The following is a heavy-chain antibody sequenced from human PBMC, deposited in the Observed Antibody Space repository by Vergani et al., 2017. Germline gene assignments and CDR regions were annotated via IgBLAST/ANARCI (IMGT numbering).Heavy chain of an antibody. D-gene: IGHD2-15*01. J-gene: IGHJ6*02. CDR2: ISWNSGSI. CDR3: ARDIVVVVAAAYYYYGMDV. CDR1: GFTFDDYA. V-gene: IGHV3-9*01. Sequence: EVQLVESGGGLVQPGRSLRLSCAASGFTFDDYAMHWVRQAPGKGLEWVSGISWNSGSIGYADSVKGRFTISRDNAKNSLYLQMNSLRAEDTAVYYCARDIVVVVAAAYYYYGMDVWGQGTTVTVSS.